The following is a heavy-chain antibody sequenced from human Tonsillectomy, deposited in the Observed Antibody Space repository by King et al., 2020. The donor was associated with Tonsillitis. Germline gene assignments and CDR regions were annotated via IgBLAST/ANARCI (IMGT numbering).Heavy chain of an antibody. V-gene: IGHV3-73*01. D-gene: IGHD4-11*01. CDR3: TPRDRLQPAHAFDI. CDR2: IRSKANSYAT. J-gene: IGHJ3*02. Sequence: VQLVESGGGLVQPGGSLKLSCATSGFTFSGSAMHWVRQASGKGLEWVGRIRSKANSYATAYAASVKGRFTISRDDSKNTAYLQMNSLKTEDTAVYYCTPRDRLQPAHAFDILGQGSMVTVSS. CDR1: GFTFSGSA.